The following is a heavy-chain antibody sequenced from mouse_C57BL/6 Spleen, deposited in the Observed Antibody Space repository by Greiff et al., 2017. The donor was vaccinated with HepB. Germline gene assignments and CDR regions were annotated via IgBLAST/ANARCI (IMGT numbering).Heavy chain of an antibody. V-gene: IGHV1-55*01. Sequence: QVQLQQPGAELVKPGASVKMSCKASGYTFTSYWITWVKQRPGQGLEWIGDIYPGSGSTNYNEKFKSKATLTVDTSSSTAYMQLSSLTSEDSAVYYCARYHLYEYDGWDYWDKGTSVTVSS. J-gene: IGHJ4*01. CDR3: ARYHLYEYDGWDY. CDR1: GYTFTSYW. D-gene: IGHD2-4*01. CDR2: IYPGSGST.